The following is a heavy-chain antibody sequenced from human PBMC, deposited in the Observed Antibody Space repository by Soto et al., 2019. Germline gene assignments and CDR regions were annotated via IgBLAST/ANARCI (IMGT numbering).Heavy chain of an antibody. CDR2: IYYSGST. D-gene: IGHD2-2*01. J-gene: IGHJ3*02. V-gene: IGHV4-30-4*01. CDR1: GGSISSGDYY. CDR3: ARSYCSSTSCYFRGPFDALDI. Sequence: PSETLSLTCTVSGGSISSGDYYWSWIRQPPGKGLEWIGYIYYSGSTYYNPSLKSRVTISVDTSKNQFSLKLSSVTAADTAVYYCARSYCSSTSCYFRGPFDALDIWGQGTMVTVSS.